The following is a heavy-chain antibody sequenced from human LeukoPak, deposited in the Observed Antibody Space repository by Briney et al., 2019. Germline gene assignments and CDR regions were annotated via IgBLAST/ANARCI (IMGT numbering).Heavy chain of an antibody. CDR3: ARLHARKYYYYYYYMDV. V-gene: IGHV4-34*01. Sequence: SETLSLTCAVYGGSFSGYYWSWIRQPPGKGLEWIGEINHSGSTNYNPSLKSRVTISVDTSKNQFSLKLSSVTAADTAVYYCARLHARKYYYYYYYMDVWGEGTTVTISS. CDR2: INHSGST. J-gene: IGHJ6*03. CDR1: GGSFSGYY.